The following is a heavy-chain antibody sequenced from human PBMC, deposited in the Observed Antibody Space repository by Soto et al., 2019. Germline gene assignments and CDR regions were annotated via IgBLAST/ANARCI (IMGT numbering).Heavy chain of an antibody. V-gene: IGHV4-39*02. D-gene: IGHD3-3*01. CDR1: GGSVSSNSYS. Sequence: SETLSLTCTVSGGSVSSNSYSWGWVRQSPGKGLEWIGTIYSNDNTHYNPSLLSRVTISVDTSKNEFSLKLSSVTAADTAVYYCARDPIKRRKVLRFLEWFTTPLWGQGTLVT. CDR3: ARDPIKRRKVLRFLEWFTTPL. CDR2: IYSNDNT. J-gene: IGHJ4*02.